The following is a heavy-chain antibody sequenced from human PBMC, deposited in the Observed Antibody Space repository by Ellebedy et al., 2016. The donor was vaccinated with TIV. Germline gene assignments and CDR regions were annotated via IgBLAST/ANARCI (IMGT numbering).Heavy chain of an antibody. CDR2: ISDSGRGT. Sequence: GESLKISCAASGFTFSIYAMGWVRQAPGKGLEWVSGISDSGRGTNYADSVKGRFTISRDNAKNTVYLQMNSLGAEDTAVYYCARVAVATAGRGIDYWGQGTLVTVSS. D-gene: IGHD6-13*01. J-gene: IGHJ4*02. V-gene: IGHV3-23*01. CDR3: ARVAVATAGRGIDY. CDR1: GFTFSIYA.